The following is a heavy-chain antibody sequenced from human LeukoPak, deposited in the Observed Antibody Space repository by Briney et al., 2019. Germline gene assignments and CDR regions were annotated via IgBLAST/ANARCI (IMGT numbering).Heavy chain of an antibody. D-gene: IGHD6-13*01. Sequence: SETLSLTCTVSGGSISSYYWSWIRQPPGKGLEWIGYIYYSGSTNYNPSLKSRVTISVDTSKNQFSLKLSSVIAADTAVYYCARSSSWYHHFDYWGQGTLVTVSS. CDR2: IYYSGST. CDR1: GGSISSYY. CDR3: ARSSSWYHHFDY. J-gene: IGHJ4*02. V-gene: IGHV4-59*01.